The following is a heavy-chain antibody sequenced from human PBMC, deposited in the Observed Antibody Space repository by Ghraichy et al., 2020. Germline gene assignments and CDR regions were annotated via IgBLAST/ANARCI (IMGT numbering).Heavy chain of an antibody. CDR2: INHSGST. CDR1: GGSFSGYY. V-gene: IGHV4-34*01. J-gene: IGHJ4*02. CDR3: ARGQRRGSRFRGTFDY. D-gene: IGHD3-10*01. Sequence: SETLSLTCAVYGGSFSGYYWSWIRQPPGKGLEWIGEINHSGSTNYNPSLKSRVTISVDTSKNQFSLKLSSVTAADTAVYYCARGQRRGSRFRGTFDYWGQGTLVTVSS.